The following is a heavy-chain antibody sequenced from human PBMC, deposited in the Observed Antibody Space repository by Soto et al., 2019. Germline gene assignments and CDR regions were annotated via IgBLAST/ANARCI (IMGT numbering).Heavy chain of an antibody. V-gene: IGHV4-61*08. CDR1: GGSISSGDYY. CDR2: IYYSGST. Sequence: SETLSLTCTVSGGSISSGDYYWSWIRQPPGKGLEWIGYIYYSGSTNYNPSLKSRVTISVDTSKNQFSLKLSSVTAADTAVYYCARAGTYYDFLSGPPNDGMDVWGQGTTVTVS. CDR3: ARAGTYYDFLSGPPNDGMDV. J-gene: IGHJ6*02. D-gene: IGHD3-3*01.